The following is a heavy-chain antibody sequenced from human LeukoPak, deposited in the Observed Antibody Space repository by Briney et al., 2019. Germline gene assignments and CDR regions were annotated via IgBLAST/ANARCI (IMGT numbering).Heavy chain of an antibody. Sequence: ASVKVSCKASGGTFSNYAISWVRQAPGQGLEWMGWMNPNSGNTGYAQKFQGRVTMTRNTSISTAYMELSSLRSEDTAVYYCARDSSSEGMDVWGQGTTVTVSS. CDR2: MNPNSGNT. CDR1: GGTFSNYA. V-gene: IGHV1-8*02. D-gene: IGHD6-6*01. J-gene: IGHJ6*02. CDR3: ARDSSSEGMDV.